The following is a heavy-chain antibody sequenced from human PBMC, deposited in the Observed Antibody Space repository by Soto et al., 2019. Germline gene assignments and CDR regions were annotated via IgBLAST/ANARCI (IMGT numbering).Heavy chain of an antibody. CDR3: TSRDPGTSVDY. CDR1: GGSFTSNNW. V-gene: IGHV4-4*02. J-gene: IGHJ4*02. D-gene: IGHD1-7*01. CDR2: IYRTGST. Sequence: SETLSLTCAVSGGSFTSNNWWTWVRQPPGQGLEWIGEIYRTGSTNYNPSLKSRVTISLDKSENQFSLKVTSLTAADTAVYYCTSRDPGTSVDYWGQGTLVTVSS.